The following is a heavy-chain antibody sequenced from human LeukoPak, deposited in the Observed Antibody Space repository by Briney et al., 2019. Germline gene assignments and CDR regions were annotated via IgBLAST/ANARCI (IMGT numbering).Heavy chain of an antibody. Sequence: PGGSLRLSCAASGFTFSHYGMSWVRQAPGKGLEWVSGINWSGGSTGYADSVKGRFTISRDNAKNSLYLQMDSLRAEDTALYYCARASHYSDSSDYPDYWGQGTLVTVSS. CDR1: GFTFSHYG. D-gene: IGHD3-22*01. CDR2: INWSGGST. CDR3: ARASHYSDSSDYPDY. J-gene: IGHJ4*02. V-gene: IGHV3-20*04.